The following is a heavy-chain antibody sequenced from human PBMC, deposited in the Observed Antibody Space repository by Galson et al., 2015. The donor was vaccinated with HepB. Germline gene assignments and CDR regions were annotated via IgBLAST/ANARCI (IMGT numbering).Heavy chain of an antibody. D-gene: IGHD6-19*01. CDR2: ITPSGDNT. J-gene: IGHJ4*02. CDR3: AKVFPEKTDGWYRQALYYFDC. Sequence: SLRLSCAASGFTFSYYAMSWVRQAPGKGLEWISAITPSGDNTYSADSMKGRFTISRDNSRNTLFLQMNSLRAGDTAIYFCAKVFPEKTDGWYRQALYYFDCWGQGTRVTVSS. CDR1: GFTFSYYA. V-gene: IGHV3-23*01.